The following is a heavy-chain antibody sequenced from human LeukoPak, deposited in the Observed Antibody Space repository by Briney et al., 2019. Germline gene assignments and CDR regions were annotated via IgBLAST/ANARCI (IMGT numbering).Heavy chain of an antibody. Sequence: ASVKVSCKASGYTFTSYGISWVRQAPGQGLEWMGWISAYNGNTNYAQKLQGRVTMTADTSTSTAYMGLSSLRSEDTAVYYCASVSGGQQLVRPPDYWGQGTLVTVSS. CDR1: GYTFTSYG. J-gene: IGHJ4*02. CDR2: ISAYNGNT. D-gene: IGHD6-13*01. V-gene: IGHV1-18*01. CDR3: ASVSGGQQLVRPPDY.